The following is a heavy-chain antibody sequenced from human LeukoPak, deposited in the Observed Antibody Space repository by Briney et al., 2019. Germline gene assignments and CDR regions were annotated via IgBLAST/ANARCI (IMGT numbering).Heavy chain of an antibody. CDR2: IKKDGSEK. CDR3: AKSMPSLGTTRLAGNAFDI. D-gene: IGHD1-14*01. J-gene: IGHJ3*02. Sequence: GGSLRLSCAASGFTFSSYWMSWVRQAPGKELEWVANIKKDGSEKYYVDSVKGRFTISRDNAKNSLYLQMNSLRAEDTAVYYCAKSMPSLGTTRLAGNAFDIWGQGTMVTVSS. CDR1: GFTFSSYW. V-gene: IGHV3-7*01.